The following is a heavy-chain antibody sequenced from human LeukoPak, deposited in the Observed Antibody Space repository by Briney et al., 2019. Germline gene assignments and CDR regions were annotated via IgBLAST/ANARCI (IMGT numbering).Heavy chain of an antibody. V-gene: IGHV1-46*01. CDR2: INPSDGGT. J-gene: IGHJ4*02. Sequence: ASVKVSCTASGYAFTSYYMQWVRQAPGQGLEWMGIINPSDGGTSYAQKFQGRVTMTRDTSTSTVYMELSSLRSEDTAVYHCAREPLASGYFDYWGQGSLATVSS. CDR1: GYAFTSYY. CDR3: AREPLASGYFDY.